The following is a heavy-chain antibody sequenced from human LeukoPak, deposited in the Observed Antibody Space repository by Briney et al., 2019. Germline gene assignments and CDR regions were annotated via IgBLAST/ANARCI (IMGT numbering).Heavy chain of an antibody. V-gene: IGHV4-34*01. CDR3: ATNYDILTGPHAKFDP. D-gene: IGHD3-9*01. CDR2: INHSGST. J-gene: IGHJ5*02. CDR1: GGSFSGYY. Sequence: SETLSLTCAVYGGSFSGYYWSWIRQPPGKGLEWIGEINHSGSTNYNPSIKSRVTISVDTSKNQFSLKLSSVTAADTAVYYCATNYDILTGPHAKFDPWGQGTLVTVSS.